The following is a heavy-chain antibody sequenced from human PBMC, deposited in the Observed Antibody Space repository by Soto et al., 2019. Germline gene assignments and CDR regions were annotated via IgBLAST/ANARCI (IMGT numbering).Heavy chain of an antibody. CDR3: ATSKIYYDILTGLRYYYYYGMDV. CDR2: INPSGGST. CDR1: GYTFTSYY. J-gene: IGHJ6*02. Sequence: ASVKVSCKASGYTFTSYYMHWVRQAPGQGLEWMGIINPSGGSTSYAQKFQGRVTMTRDTSTSTVYMELSSLRSEDTAVYYRATSKIYYDILTGLRYYYYYGMDVWGQGTTVTVSS. V-gene: IGHV1-46*01. D-gene: IGHD3-9*01.